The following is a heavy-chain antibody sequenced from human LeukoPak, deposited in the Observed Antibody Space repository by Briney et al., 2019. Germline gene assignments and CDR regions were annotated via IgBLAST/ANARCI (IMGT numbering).Heavy chain of an antibody. CDR3: AKDPRGYSYGTVLEY. V-gene: IGHV3-30*02. CDR2: IRYDGSNK. J-gene: IGHJ4*02. Sequence: ASGFTFSSXXXXXVRQAPGKGXXXXAFIRYDGSNKYYADSVKGRFTVSRDNSKNTLYLQMNSLGAEDTAVYYCAKDPRGYSYGTVLEYWGQGTLVTVSS. D-gene: IGHD5-18*01. CDR1: GFTFSSXX.